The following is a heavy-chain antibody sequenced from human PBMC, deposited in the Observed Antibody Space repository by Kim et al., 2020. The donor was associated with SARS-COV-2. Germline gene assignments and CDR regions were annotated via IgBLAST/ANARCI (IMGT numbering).Heavy chain of an antibody. D-gene: IGHD6-19*01. V-gene: IGHV7-4-1*02. CDR1: GYSFTKHG. J-gene: IGHJ4*02. Sequence: ASVKVSCKASGYSFTKHGMNWVRQAPGQGLEWMGWINTNTGNPTYVQGFTGRFVFSLDTSVGTAYLQISILQAEDTAVYYCSRGYSTGWYDYWAQGILVT. CDR3: SRGYSTGWYDY. CDR2: INTNTGNP.